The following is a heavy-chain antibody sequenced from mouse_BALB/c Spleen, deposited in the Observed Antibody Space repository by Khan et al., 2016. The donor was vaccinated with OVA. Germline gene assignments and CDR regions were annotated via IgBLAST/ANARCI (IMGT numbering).Heavy chain of an antibody. V-gene: IGHV1-4*01. Sequence: VQLQQSGAELARPGASVKMSCKASGYTFTSYTIHWIKERPGQGLDWIGYINPSNGYTNYNQRFKDKATLTTDKSSTTAYLQLSSLTSDDSAVYNCVRDGAYHRNDGWFAYWGQGTLVTVSA. CDR3: VRDGAYHRNDGWFAY. D-gene: IGHD2-14*01. CDR2: INPSNGYT. J-gene: IGHJ3*01. CDR1: GYTFTSYT.